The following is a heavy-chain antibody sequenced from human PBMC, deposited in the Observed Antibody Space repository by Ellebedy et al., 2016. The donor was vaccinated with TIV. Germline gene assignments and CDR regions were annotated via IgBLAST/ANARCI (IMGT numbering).Heavy chain of an antibody. J-gene: IGHJ4*02. CDR3: ATDQAGGSGIDY. Sequence: PGGSLRLSCAASGFTFTNYWMNRVRQAPGKGLEWVARIKQDGSDKYYVDSVKGRFSISRDNAKSTLYLQMNTLRAEDTAVYYCATDQAGGSGIDYWGQGTLVTVSS. V-gene: IGHV3-7*01. CDR2: IKQDGSDK. D-gene: IGHD3-10*01. CDR1: GFTFTNYW.